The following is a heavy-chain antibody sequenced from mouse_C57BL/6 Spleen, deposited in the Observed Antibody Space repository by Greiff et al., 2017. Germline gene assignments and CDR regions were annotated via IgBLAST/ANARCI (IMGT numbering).Heavy chain of an antibody. V-gene: IGHV1-55*01. CDR3: ARETNYGSSWGFAY. J-gene: IGHJ3*01. Sequence: QVQLQQPGAELVKPGASVKMSCKASGYTFTSYWITWVKQRPGQGLEWIGDIYPGSGSTNYNEKFKSKATLTVDTSSSTAYMQLSSLTSEDSAVYYCARETNYGSSWGFAYWGQGTLGSVSA. CDR1: GYTFTSYW. CDR2: IYPGSGST. D-gene: IGHD1-1*01.